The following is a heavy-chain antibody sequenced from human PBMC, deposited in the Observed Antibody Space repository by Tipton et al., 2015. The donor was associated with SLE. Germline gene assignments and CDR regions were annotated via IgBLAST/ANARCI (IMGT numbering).Heavy chain of an antibody. Sequence: GSLRLSCAASGFTFSNSWMHWVRQAPGEGLVWVSRIKGDGNSARYADFVKGRFTISRDNAKNTLYLQMSSVRAEDTAVYYCAKEIGAIGIPLFDSWGQGTLVTVSS. CDR1: GFTFSNSW. J-gene: IGHJ4*02. CDR3: AKEIGAIGIPLFDS. CDR2: IKGDGNSA. D-gene: IGHD1-26*01. V-gene: IGHV3-74*01.